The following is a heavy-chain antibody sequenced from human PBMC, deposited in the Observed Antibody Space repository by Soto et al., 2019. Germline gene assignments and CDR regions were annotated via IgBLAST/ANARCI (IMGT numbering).Heavy chain of an antibody. CDR1: GYMFTSYG. D-gene: IGHD2-15*01. CDR3: AREVVLAEASGAMDV. J-gene: IGHJ6*02. Sequence: QVQLVQSGAEVMKPGASVKVSCKASGYMFTSYGINWVRQAPGQGLEWMGWISTYYGHTDYSPNCQGRFTMTTDASTSTAYLELRSLLSDDTAVDYCAREVVLAEASGAMDVWGQCPTVTVSS. V-gene: IGHV1-18*04. CDR2: ISTYYGHT.